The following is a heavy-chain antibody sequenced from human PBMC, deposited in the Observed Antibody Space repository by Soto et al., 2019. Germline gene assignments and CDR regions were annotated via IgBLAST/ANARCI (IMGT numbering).Heavy chain of an antibody. CDR1: GGSISSYY. D-gene: IGHD2-2*01. J-gene: IGHJ5*01. Sequence: SETLSLTCTVSGGSISSYYWSWVRQPPGKGLEWIGYIYYSGSTNYNPSLKSRVTISVDTSKNQFSLKLSSVTAADTAVYYCARGSRDDYFTWFDYWGRGTLVTVSS. CDR3: ARGSRDDYFTWFDY. CDR2: IYYSGST. V-gene: IGHV4-59*01.